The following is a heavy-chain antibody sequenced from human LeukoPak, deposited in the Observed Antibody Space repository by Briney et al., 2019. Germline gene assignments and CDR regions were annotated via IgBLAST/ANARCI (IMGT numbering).Heavy chain of an antibody. CDR2: IAYDGTNK. D-gene: IGHD3-10*02. J-gene: IGHJ6*04. CDR1: GFSFSSYG. Sequence: GGSLRLSCAASGFSFSSYGMHWVRQAPGKGLEWVAVIAYDGTNKQYADSVKGRFTISRDNSKNTLYLQMNSLRAEDTAVYYCAELGITMIGGVWGKGTTVTISS. V-gene: IGHV3-30*18. CDR3: AELGITMIGGV.